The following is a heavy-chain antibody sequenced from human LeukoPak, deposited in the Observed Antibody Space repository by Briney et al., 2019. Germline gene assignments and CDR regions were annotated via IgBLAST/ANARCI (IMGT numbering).Heavy chain of an antibody. J-gene: IGHJ4*02. CDR1: GYTFANYE. V-gene: IGHV1-8*03. CDR3: ARGTSYYASGSYPDFDY. D-gene: IGHD3-10*01. Sequence: ASVKVSCKASGYTFANYEIHWVRQATGQGLEWMAWVNPNSGNTNYAQKFQGRVTVTRNTFISTAYMELDSLGFEDTAVYYCARGTSYYASGSYPDFDYWGQGTLVTVSS. CDR2: VNPNSGNT.